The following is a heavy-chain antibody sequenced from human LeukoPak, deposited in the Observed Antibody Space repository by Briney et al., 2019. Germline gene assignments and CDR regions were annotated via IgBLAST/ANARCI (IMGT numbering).Heavy chain of an antibody. CDR3: ATRVIPAAMRDY. J-gene: IGHJ4*02. CDR2: IRYDGANI. CDR1: GFTFSNYG. V-gene: IGHV3-30*02. Sequence: GGSLRLSCAASGFTFSNYGIYWVRQAPGKGLEWVAFIRYDGANIYYADSVKGRFTISRDNSKNTVYLQMNSLRAEDTALYYCATRVIPAAMRDYWGQGTLVTVSS. D-gene: IGHD2-2*01.